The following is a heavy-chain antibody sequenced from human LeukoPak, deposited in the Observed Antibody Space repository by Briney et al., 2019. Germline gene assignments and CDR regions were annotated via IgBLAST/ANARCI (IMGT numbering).Heavy chain of an antibody. Sequence: GGSLRLSCAASGFTFSSYSMNWVRQAPGKGLEWVSSISSSSSYIYYADSVKGRFTISRDNAKNSLYLQMNSLRAEDTALYYCAKDISPTVTTGVDYWGQGTLVTVSS. J-gene: IGHJ4*02. CDR3: AKDISPTVTTGVDY. V-gene: IGHV3-21*04. CDR2: ISSSSSYI. D-gene: IGHD4-17*01. CDR1: GFTFSSYS.